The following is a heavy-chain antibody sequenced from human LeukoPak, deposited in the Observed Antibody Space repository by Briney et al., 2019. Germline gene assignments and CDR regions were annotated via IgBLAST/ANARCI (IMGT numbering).Heavy chain of an antibody. V-gene: IGHV4-59*11. CDR3: ARRDSSSSYYYYYMDV. CDR1: GGSISSHH. Sequence: SETLSLTCTVSGGSISSHHWTWFRQSPGKGLEWIGNIYYTGSTNYNPSLKSRVTISVDTSKNQFSLKLCSVTAADTAVYYCARRDSSSSYYYYYMDVWGKGTTVTVSS. D-gene: IGHD6-6*01. CDR2: IYYTGST. J-gene: IGHJ6*03.